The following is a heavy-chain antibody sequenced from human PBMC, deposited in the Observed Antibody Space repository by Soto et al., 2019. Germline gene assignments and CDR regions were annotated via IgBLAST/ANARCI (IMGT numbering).Heavy chain of an antibody. Sequence: GGSLRLSCAASGFTFSDYYMSWIRQAPGKGLEWVSYISSSSSYTNYADSVKGRFAISRDNAKNSLYLQMNSLRAEDTAVYYCARVAIGDSIDYWGQGTLVTVSS. CDR3: ARVAIGDSIDY. CDR1: GFTFSDYY. J-gene: IGHJ4*02. V-gene: IGHV3-11*05. D-gene: IGHD3-10*01. CDR2: ISSSSSYT.